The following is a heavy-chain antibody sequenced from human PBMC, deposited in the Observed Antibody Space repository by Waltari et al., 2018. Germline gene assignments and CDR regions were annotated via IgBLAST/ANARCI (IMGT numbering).Heavy chain of an antibody. CDR2: IYYSGST. D-gene: IGHD6-6*01. CDR1: GGSISSSSYY. Sequence: QLQLQESGPGLVKPSETLSLTCTVSGGSISSSSYYWGWIRQPPGKGLEWIGSIYYSGSTYYNPSLKSRVTISVDTSKNQFSLKLSSVTAADTAVYYCARDGVWIAARPGSNYYGMDVWGQGTTVTVSS. V-gene: IGHV4-39*02. J-gene: IGHJ6*02. CDR3: ARDGVWIAARPGSNYYGMDV.